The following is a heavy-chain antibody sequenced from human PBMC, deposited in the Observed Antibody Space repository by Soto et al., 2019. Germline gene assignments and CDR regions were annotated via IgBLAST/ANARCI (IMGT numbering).Heavy chain of an antibody. V-gene: IGHV3-74*01. Sequence: EVQLVESGGGLVQPGGSLRLSCAASGFTFTDYWMHWVRQTPGTGLVWVSRISGDGNTRNYADPVEGRFTISRDNARNMVYLQMNSPRAEDTAIYYCARGLRGEYWTDVWGQGTTVTVSS. CDR1: GFTFTDYW. J-gene: IGHJ6*02. D-gene: IGHD2-15*01. CDR2: ISGDGNTR. CDR3: ARGLRGEYWTDV.